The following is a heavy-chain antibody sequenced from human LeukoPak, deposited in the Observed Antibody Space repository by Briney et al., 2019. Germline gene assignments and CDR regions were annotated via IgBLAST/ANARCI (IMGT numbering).Heavy chain of an antibody. CDR1: GGSISSYY. D-gene: IGHD3-10*01. CDR3: AREPIYGSGSYYRAFDI. CDR2: IYHSGST. J-gene: IGHJ3*02. V-gene: IGHV4-59*01. Sequence: SEPLSLTCTVSGGSISSYYWSWIRQPPGKGREWIGYIYHSGSTNYNPSLKSRVTISVDTTKNQFSLKLSSVTAADTAVYYCAREPIYGSGSYYRAFDIWGQGTMVTVSS.